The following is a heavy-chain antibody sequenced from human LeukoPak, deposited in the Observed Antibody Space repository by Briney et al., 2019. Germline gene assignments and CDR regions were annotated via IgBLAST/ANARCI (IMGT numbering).Heavy chain of an antibody. J-gene: IGHJ4*02. CDR3: ASGGYSYWGGGYDPNTFDY. CDR2: IYPGDSDT. V-gene: IGHV5-51*01. Sequence: GESLKISCKGSGYSFTSYWIGWVRQMPGKGLEWMGIIYPGDSDTRYSPSFQGQVTISADKSISTAYLQWSSLKASDTAMYYCASGGYSYWGGGYDPNTFDYWGQGTLVTVSS. D-gene: IGHD5-18*01. CDR1: GYSFTSYW.